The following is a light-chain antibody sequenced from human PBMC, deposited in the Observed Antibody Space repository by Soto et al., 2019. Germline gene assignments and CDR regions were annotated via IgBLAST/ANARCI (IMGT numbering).Light chain of an antibody. J-gene: IGKJ1*01. CDR3: QQYNNWPRT. Sequence: EIVMTQSPATLSGSPGERATLSCSASQSVSSKLAWYQQKPGQAPRVLIYDASTRATGMPARFSGSGSGTEFTLTISSLQSEDFAVYYCQQYNNWPRTFGQGTKVEIK. V-gene: IGKV3-15*01. CDR1: QSVSSK. CDR2: DAS.